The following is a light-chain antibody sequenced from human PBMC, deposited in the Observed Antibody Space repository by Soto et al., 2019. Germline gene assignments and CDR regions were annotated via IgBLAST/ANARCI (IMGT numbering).Light chain of an antibody. J-gene: IGLJ2*01. CDR3: SSYGNPRGTLEVVL. CDR1: SSDVGAYDC. Sequence: QSALTQPASVSGSPGQSITISCTGTSSDVGAYDCVSWYQHHPGKAPKLLIYEVSNRPSGVSSRFSGSKSGNTASLTISGLQAEDEADYYCSSYGNPRGTLEVVLFGGGTKLTVL. V-gene: IGLV2-14*01. CDR2: EVS.